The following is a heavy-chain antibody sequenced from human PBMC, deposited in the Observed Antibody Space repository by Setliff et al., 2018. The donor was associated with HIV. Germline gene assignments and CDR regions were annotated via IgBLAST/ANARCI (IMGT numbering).Heavy chain of an antibody. CDR3: VRLGYYNFWSGYWTDY. D-gene: IGHD3-3*01. CDR2: INHSGST. J-gene: IGHJ4*01. CDR1: GGSFSNYY. V-gene: IGHV4-34*01. Sequence: PSETLSLTCAIYGGSFSNYYWTWIRQPPGKGLEWIGEINHSGSTNYNPSLKSRVTISLDMSKNQFSLELNSVTAADTATYYCVRLGYYNFWSGYWTDYWGHGTLVTVSS.